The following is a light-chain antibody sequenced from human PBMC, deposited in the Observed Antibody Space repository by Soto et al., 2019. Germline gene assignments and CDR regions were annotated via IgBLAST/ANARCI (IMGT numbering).Light chain of an antibody. CDR2: GAS. J-gene: IGKJ4*01. Sequence: EIVLTQSPGTLSLSPGERATLYCRASQSVSSNYLAWYQQKPGQAPRLLIYGASSRATGIPDRFSGSGSGTDFTLTISRLEPEDFAVYYCQQYDSSPLTFGGGTKVEIK. V-gene: IGKV3-20*01. CDR1: QSVSSNY. CDR3: QQYDSSPLT.